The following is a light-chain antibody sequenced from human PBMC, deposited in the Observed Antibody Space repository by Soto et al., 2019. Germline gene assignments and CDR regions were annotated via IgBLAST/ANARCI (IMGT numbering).Light chain of an antibody. V-gene: IGLV2-14*01. CDR1: SSDVGGHTY. Sequence: QSALTQPASVSGSPGQSITISCTGASSDVGGHTYVSWYQQHPGKAPKLMIYDVSNRPSGVSNRFSGSKSGNTASLTISGLQAEDEADYYCSSYTSSSVVFGGGTQLTVL. CDR2: DVS. J-gene: IGLJ2*01. CDR3: SSYTSSSVV.